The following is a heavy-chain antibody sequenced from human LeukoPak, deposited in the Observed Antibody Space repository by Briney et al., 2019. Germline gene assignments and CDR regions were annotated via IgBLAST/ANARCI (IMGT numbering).Heavy chain of an antibody. D-gene: IGHD2-15*01. J-gene: IGHJ6*04. V-gene: IGHV4-34*01. CDR2: ISHSGST. Sequence: SETLSLTCAVSNGSFSAYYWIWIRQSPGKGLQWIGEISHSGSTNYNPSLKLRVSISLDTSKNLCSLRLSSVSAADTAVYFCARRYCSGGSCYMRGYYGMDVWATGTTVIVSS. CDR3: ARRYCSGGSCYMRGYYGMDV. CDR1: NGSFSAYY.